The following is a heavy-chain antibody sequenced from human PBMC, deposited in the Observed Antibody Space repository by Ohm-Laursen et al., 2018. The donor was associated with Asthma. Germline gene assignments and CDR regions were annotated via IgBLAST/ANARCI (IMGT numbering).Heavy chain of an antibody. V-gene: IGHV7-4-1*02. CDR2: INTNTGNP. J-gene: IGHJ5*02. CDR3: ARDREGFDCSSTSCHKAGVFDP. Sequence: GASVKVSCKASGYTFTSYAMNWVRQAPGQGLEWMGWINTNTGNPTYAQGFTGRFVFSLDTSVSTAYLQISSLKAEDTAVYYCARDREGFDCSSTSCHKAGVFDPWGQGTLVTVSS. CDR1: GYTFTSYA. D-gene: IGHD2-2*02.